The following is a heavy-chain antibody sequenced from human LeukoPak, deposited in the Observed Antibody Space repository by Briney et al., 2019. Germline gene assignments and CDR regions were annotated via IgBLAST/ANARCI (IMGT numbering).Heavy chain of an antibody. V-gene: IGHV3-48*01. Sequence: GGSLRLSCAASGFTFSSYSMNWVRQAPGKGLEWVSYISSSSSTIYYADSVKGRFTISRDNAKNSLYLQMNSLRAEDTAVYYXXRXQGXYGSGSPFFDYWGQGTLVTVSS. CDR2: ISSSSSTI. CDR3: XRXQGXYGSGSPFFDY. J-gene: IGHJ4*02. D-gene: IGHD3-10*01. CDR1: GFTFSSYS.